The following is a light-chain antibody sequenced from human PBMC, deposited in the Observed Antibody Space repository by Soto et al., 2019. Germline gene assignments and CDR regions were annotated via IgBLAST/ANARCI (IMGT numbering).Light chain of an antibody. CDR3: QQYNSYCT. CDR1: QSISSW. CDR2: KAS. Sequence: DIPMTQSPSTLSASVGDRVTITCRASQSISSWLAWYQQKPGEAPKLLIYKASSLESGVPSRFSGSGSGTEFTLTISSQQPDDFATYYCQQYNSYCTFGQGTKVEIK. V-gene: IGKV1-5*03. J-gene: IGKJ1*01.